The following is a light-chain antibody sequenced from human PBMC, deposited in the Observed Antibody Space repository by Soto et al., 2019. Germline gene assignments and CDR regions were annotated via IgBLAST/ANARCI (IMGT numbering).Light chain of an antibody. CDR1: TGAVTSGHY. Sequence: QAVVTQEPSLTVSPGGTVTLTCGSSTGAVTSGHYPYWFQQKPGQAPRTLIYDTSNQHSWTTARFSGSLLGGKAALTLSGAQPEDEAEYYCVPSYSGARLVVFGGGTKLTVL. CDR3: VPSYSGARLVV. J-gene: IGLJ2*01. CDR2: DTS. V-gene: IGLV7-46*01.